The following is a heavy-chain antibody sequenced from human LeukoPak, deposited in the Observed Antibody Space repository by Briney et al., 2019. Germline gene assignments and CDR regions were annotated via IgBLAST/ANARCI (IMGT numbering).Heavy chain of an antibody. CDR1: GGSISSGSYY. J-gene: IGHJ4*02. D-gene: IGHD2/OR15-2a*01. CDR3: ARAIGNFDY. Sequence: SQTLSLTCTVSGGSISSGSYYWSWIRQPPGKGLEWIGYIYHSGSTYYNPSLKSRVTISVDRSKNQFSLKLSSVTAADTAVYYCARAIGNFDYWGQGTLVTVSS. V-gene: IGHV4-30-2*01. CDR2: IYHSGST.